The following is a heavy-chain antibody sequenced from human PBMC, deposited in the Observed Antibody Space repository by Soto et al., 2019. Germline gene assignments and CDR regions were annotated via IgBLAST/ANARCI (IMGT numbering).Heavy chain of an antibody. CDR2: SSATGAGT. V-gene: IGHV3-23*01. J-gene: IGHJ4*02. CDR3: AKDRRAGGNYGFYSDF. CDR1: GFTFSSYG. Sequence: EAQLLESGGGLVQPGGSLRLSCAASGFTFSSYGMTWVRQAPGKGLEWVSFSSATGAGTYYADSVKGRFTISRDNSKNTLYPQMTSLRADDTAVYYCAKDRRAGGNYGFYSDFWGQGALVIVSS. D-gene: IGHD1-7*01.